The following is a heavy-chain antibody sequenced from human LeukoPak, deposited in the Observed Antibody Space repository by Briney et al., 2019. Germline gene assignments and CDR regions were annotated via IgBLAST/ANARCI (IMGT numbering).Heavy chain of an antibody. CDR3: ARDYDSSGYYSDAFDI. CDR2: INPSGGST. V-gene: IGHV1-46*01. J-gene: IGHJ3*02. CDR1: GYTFTSYY. Sequence: ASVKVSCKASGYTFTSYYMHWVRQAPGQGLEWMGIINPSGGSTSYAQKFQGRVTMTRDTSTSTAYMELSSLRSEDTAAYYCARDYDSSGYYSDAFDIWGQGTMVTVSS. D-gene: IGHD3-22*01.